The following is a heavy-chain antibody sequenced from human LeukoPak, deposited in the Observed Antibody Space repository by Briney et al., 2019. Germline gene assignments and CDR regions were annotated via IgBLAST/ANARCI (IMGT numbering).Heavy chain of an antibody. V-gene: IGHV3-33*06. J-gene: IGHJ6*02. CDR3: AKDLSGAMDV. CDR2: IWYGGSNK. D-gene: IGHD6-25*01. Sequence: GGSLRLSCAASGFTFDDYAMHWVRQAPGKGLEWVAVIWYGGSNKYYADSVKGRFSISRDNSKSTLYLHMNSLRAEDTALYYCAKDLSGAMDVWGQGTTVTVSS. CDR1: GFTFDDYA.